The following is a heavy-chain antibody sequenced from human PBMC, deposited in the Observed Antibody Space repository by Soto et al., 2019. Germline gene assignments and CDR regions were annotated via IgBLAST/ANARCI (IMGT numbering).Heavy chain of an antibody. CDR3: AQGDEMTAVTIFEY. CDR1: GGALGRYS. Sequence: QVQLEQSGPEVKRPGTSVKVSCKASGGALGRYSVSWVRQAPGQGLEWIGGVIPVFNTSNYSLKFQGRVAISADESTSTVFMELRSLRSEDTALYYCAQGDEMTAVTIFEYWGQGTLVTVSS. D-gene: IGHD4-17*01. V-gene: IGHV1-69*01. J-gene: IGHJ4*02. CDR2: VIPVFNTS.